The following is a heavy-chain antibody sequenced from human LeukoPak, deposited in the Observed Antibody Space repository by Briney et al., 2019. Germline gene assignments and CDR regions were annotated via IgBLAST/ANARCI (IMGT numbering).Heavy chain of an antibody. CDR1: GGSISSSSYY. V-gene: IGHV4-39*01. CDR2: IYYSGST. CDR3: ARQTGFTEPLFFDY. J-gene: IGHJ4*02. D-gene: IGHD1-14*01. Sequence: SETLSLTCTVSGGSISSSSYYWGWIRQPPGKGLEWIGSIYYSGSTYYNPSLKSRVTISVDTSKNQFSLKLSSVTAADTAVYYCARQTGFTEPLFFDYWGQGTLVTVSS.